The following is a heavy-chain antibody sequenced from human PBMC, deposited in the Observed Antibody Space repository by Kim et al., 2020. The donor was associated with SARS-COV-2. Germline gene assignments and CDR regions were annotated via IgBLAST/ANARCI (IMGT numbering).Heavy chain of an antibody. CDR2: ISSSSSYI. J-gene: IGHJ6*02. D-gene: IGHD6-19*01. CDR3: SGDSPVGYSSYYGMDV. CDR1: GFTFSSYS. V-gene: IGHV3-21*01. Sequence: GGSLRLSCAASGFTFSSYSMNWVRQAPGKGLEWVSSISSSSSYIYYADAVKGRVTISRDNAKNSLYLQMNSLRAEDTAVYYCSGDSPVGYSSYYGMDVWGQGTTVPVS.